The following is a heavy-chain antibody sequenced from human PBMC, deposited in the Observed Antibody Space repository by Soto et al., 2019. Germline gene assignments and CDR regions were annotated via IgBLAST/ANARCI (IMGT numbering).Heavy chain of an antibody. Sequence: SVKVSCKASGGTFSSYAISWVRQAPGQGLEWMGGIIPIFGTANYAQKFQGRVTITADESTSTAYMELSSLRSEDTAVYYCARDFSLYSSRWYFPRWFDPWGQGTLVTVSS. CDR2: IIPIFGTA. CDR3: ARDFSLYSSRWYFPRWFDP. CDR1: GGTFSSYA. J-gene: IGHJ5*02. D-gene: IGHD6-13*01. V-gene: IGHV1-69*13.